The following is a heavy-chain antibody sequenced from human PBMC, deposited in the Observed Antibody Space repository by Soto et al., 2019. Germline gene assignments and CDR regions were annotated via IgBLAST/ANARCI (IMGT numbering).Heavy chain of an antibody. D-gene: IGHD6-6*01. J-gene: IGHJ6*02. V-gene: IGHV1-69*13. Sequence: EASVKVSCKASGGTFSSYAISWVRQAPGQGLGWMGGIIPIFGTANYAQKFQGRVTITADESTSTAYMELSSLRSEDTAVYYCARAGSIEYSSSPEYYYYYYGMDVWGQGTTVTVSS. CDR2: IIPIFGTA. CDR3: ARAGSIEYSSSPEYYYYYYGMDV. CDR1: GGTFSSYA.